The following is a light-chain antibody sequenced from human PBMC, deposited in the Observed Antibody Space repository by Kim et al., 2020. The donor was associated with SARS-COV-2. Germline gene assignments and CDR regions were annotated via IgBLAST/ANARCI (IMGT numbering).Light chain of an antibody. CDR3: QQYGGSPDT. J-gene: IGKJ2*01. CDR1: QSVTKNY. Sequence: EIVLTQSPGTLSLSPGERATLSCRASQSVTKNYLAWYQQKPGQAPRLLIYAASTRATGIPDRFSGSGSGTDFTLTISRLEPEDFAVYYCQQYGGSPDTFGQGTKVDIK. CDR2: AAS. V-gene: IGKV3-20*01.